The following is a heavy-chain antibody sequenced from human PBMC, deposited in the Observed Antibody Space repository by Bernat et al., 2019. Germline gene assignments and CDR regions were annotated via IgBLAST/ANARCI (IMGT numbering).Heavy chain of an antibody. J-gene: IGHJ4*02. D-gene: IGHD3-3*01. Sequence: QVQLQESGPGLVKPSETLSLTCTVSGGSISSYYWSWIRQPPGKGLEWIGYIYHSGSTNYNPSLKSRVTISVDTSKNQFSLKLSSVTAADTAVYYCARQRYYDFWSGYQPHFDYWGQGTLVTVSS. CDR1: GGSISSYY. V-gene: IGHV4-59*08. CDR3: ARQRYYDFWSGYQPHFDY. CDR2: IYHSGST.